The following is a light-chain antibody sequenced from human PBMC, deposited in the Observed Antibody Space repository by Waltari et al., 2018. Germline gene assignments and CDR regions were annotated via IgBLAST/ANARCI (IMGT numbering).Light chain of an antibody. Sequence: EIVMTQSPAILSVSPGAGATLSCRASHGIGTNLAWYQKKPGQAHRLLIDDASTRAPGIPARFTGGGSETEFTLVISSLQSEDSALYFCQQYRDWYSFGQGTKLEIK. CDR2: DAS. V-gene: IGKV3-15*01. J-gene: IGKJ2*01. CDR1: HGIGTN. CDR3: QQYRDWYS.